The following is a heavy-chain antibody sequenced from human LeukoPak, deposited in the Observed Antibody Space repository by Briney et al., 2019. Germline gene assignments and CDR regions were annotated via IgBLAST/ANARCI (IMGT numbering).Heavy chain of an antibody. D-gene: IGHD4-11*01. Sequence: SETLSLTCTVSGGSISSGGYYWSWLRQHPGKGLEWIGYIYYSGSTYYNPSLKSRVTISVDTSKNQFSLKLSSVTAADTAVYYCARAARNYVGDWFDPWGQGTLVTVSS. CDR2: IYYSGST. V-gene: IGHV4-31*03. CDR1: GGSISSGGYY. CDR3: ARAARNYVGDWFDP. J-gene: IGHJ5*02.